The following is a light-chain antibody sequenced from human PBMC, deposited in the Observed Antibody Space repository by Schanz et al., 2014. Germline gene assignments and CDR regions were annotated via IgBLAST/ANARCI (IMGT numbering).Light chain of an antibody. CDR3: QQYSIWPFT. V-gene: IGKV3D-15*01. Sequence: EIVLTQSPGTLSLSPGERATLSCRASQSVSTNLAWHQQKPGQAPRLLIYAASNRATGIPARFSGSGSGTDFTLTISSLQPEDLAVYYCQQYSIWPFTFGGGTKVEIK. CDR2: AAS. CDR1: QSVSTN. J-gene: IGKJ4*01.